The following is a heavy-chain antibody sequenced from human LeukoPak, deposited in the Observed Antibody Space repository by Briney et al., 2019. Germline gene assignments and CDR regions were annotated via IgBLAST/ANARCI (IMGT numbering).Heavy chain of an antibody. Sequence: ASVSVSCKASGYTFTSYGISWVRQAPGQGLEWMGWISAYNGNTNYAQKLQGRVTMTTDTSTSTAYMELRSLRSDDTAVYYCARARPNSYTAMVTDYWGQGTLVTVSS. J-gene: IGHJ4*02. CDR3: ARARPNSYTAMVTDY. D-gene: IGHD5-18*01. V-gene: IGHV1-18*01. CDR2: ISAYNGNT. CDR1: GYTFTSYG.